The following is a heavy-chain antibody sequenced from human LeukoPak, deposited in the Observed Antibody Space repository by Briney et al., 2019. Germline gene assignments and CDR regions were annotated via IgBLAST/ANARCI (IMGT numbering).Heavy chain of an antibody. J-gene: IGHJ3*02. CDR1: GFIFSNHN. CDR2: ISSGSTYI. V-gene: IGHV3-21*01. CDR3: ARDDVTTNGGVIADSRLFDI. Sequence: PGGSLRLSCAASGFIFSNHNINWVRQAPGKGLEWVAAISSGSTYIYYTDSVRGRFTISRDNAKNSVYLQMNSLRGEDTALYYCARDDVTTNGGVIADSRLFDIWGQGTMVTVSS. D-gene: IGHD2-8*02.